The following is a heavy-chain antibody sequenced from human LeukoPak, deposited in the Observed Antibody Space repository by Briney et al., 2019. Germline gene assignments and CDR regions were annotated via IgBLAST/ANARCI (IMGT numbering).Heavy chain of an antibody. CDR3: ASDRFYFGV. J-gene: IGHJ4*02. D-gene: IGHD3-16*01. CDR1: GFTFSSYW. V-gene: IGHV3-7*05. CDR2: IKLDGTEK. Sequence: PGGSLRLSCAASGFTFSSYWMHRVRQAPGKGLEWVANIKLDGTEKYYVDSVKGRFTISRDNAKNSLYLQMNSLRAEDTAVYYCASDRFYFGVWGQGTLVTVSS.